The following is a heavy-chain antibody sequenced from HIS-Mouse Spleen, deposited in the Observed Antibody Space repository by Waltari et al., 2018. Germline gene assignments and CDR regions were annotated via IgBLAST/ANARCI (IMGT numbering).Heavy chain of an antibody. CDR3: AREIPYSSSWYDWYFDL. D-gene: IGHD6-13*01. Sequence: QLQLQESGPGLVKPSETLSLTCPVPGGPISSSSYYWGWIRQPPGTGLEWIGSIYYSGSTYYNPSLKSRVTISVDTSKNQFSLKLSSVTAADTAVYYCAREIPYSSSWYDWYFDLWGRGTLVTVSS. V-gene: IGHV4-39*07. J-gene: IGHJ2*01. CDR1: GGPISSSSYY. CDR2: IYYSGST.